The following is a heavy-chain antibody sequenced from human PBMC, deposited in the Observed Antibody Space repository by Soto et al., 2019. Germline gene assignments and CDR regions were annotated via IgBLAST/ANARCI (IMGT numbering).Heavy chain of an antibody. CDR2: IIPIFGTA. Sequence: SVKVSCKASGGTFSSYAISWVRQAPGQGLEWMGGIIPIFGTANYAQKFQGRVTITADESTSTAYMELSSLRSEDTAVYYCARGFWSGYLSHRSFDYWGQGTLVTVS. V-gene: IGHV1-69*13. CDR1: GGTFSSYA. CDR3: ARGFWSGYLSHRSFDY. D-gene: IGHD3-3*01. J-gene: IGHJ4*02.